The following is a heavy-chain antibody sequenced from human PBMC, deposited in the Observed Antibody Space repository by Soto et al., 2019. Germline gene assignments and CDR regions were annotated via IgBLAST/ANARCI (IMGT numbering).Heavy chain of an antibody. CDR1: GFTFSSYA. D-gene: IGHD3-10*01. V-gene: IGHV3-23*01. CDR3: AKDHYYGSGSLYGMDV. Sequence: LRLSCAASGFTFSSYAMSWVRQAPGKGLEWVSAISGSGGSTYYADSVKGRFTISRDNSKNTLYLQMNSLRAEDTAVYYCAKDHYYGSGSLYGMDVWGQGTTVTVSS. CDR2: ISGSGGST. J-gene: IGHJ6*02.